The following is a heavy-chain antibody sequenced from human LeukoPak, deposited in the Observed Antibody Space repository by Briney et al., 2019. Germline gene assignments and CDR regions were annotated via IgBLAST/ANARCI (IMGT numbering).Heavy chain of an antibody. CDR3: ASHLFWFGEFAGMDV. CDR2: ISSSGSTI. Sequence: GGSLRLSCAAXGFTFSDYEMSWIRQAPGQGLEGGSYISSSGSTIYYADSVKGRFTNSRDNATHSLYLQMNSLRAEDPAVYYCASHLFWFGEFAGMDVWGPGTPVTVSS. CDR1: GFTFSDYE. D-gene: IGHD3-10*01. V-gene: IGHV3-11*01. J-gene: IGHJ6*02.